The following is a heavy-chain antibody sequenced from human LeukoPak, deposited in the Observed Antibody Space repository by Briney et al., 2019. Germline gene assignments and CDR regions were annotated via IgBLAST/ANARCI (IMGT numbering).Heavy chain of an antibody. CDR3: AKVVEQDIVVEDEFDY. D-gene: IGHD2-2*01. CDR2: ISGSGGST. Sequence: PGGSLRLSCVASGFTVSSNYMSWVRQAPGKGLEWVSAISGSGGSTYYADSVKGRFTISRDNSKNTLYLQMNSLRAEDTAVYYCAKVVEQDIVVEDEFDYWGQGTLVTVSS. CDR1: GFTVSSNY. V-gene: IGHV3-23*01. J-gene: IGHJ4*02.